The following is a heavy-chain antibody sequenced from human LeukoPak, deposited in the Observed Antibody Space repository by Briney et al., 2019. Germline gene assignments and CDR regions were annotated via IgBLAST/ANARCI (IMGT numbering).Heavy chain of an antibody. CDR3: ARAPNYYGSGSYNRFYYYYGMDV. CDR2: IIPILGIA. Sequence: ASVKVSCKASGGTFSSYAISWVRQAPGQGLEWMGRIIPILGIANYAQKFQGRVTITADKSTSTAYMELSSLRSEDTAVYYCARAPNYYGSGSYNRFYYYYGMDVWGQGTTVTVSS. D-gene: IGHD3-10*01. CDR1: GGTFSSYA. J-gene: IGHJ6*02. V-gene: IGHV1-69*04.